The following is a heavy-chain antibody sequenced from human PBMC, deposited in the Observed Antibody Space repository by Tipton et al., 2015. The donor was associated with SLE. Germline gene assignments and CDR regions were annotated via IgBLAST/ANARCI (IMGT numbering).Heavy chain of an antibody. CDR1: GFSFSSNY. V-gene: IGHV3-53*05. CDR3: ARGEMDVFDI. J-gene: IGHJ3*02. Sequence: SLRLSCATSGFSFSSNYMSWVRQAPGKGLEWVSVIYSGGSTSYADSVKGRFTISRDNSRNTLYLQMNSLRAEDTAVYYCARGEMDVFDIWGQGTVVSVSS. CDR2: IYSGGST.